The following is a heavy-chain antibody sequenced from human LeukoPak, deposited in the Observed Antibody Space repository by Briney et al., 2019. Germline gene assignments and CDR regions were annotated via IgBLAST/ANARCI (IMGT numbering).Heavy chain of an antibody. CDR3: ARSPGQQLVLSLFDY. D-gene: IGHD6-13*01. V-gene: IGHV3-53*01. Sequence: GGSLRLSCAASGFTFSSYAMSWVRQAPGRGLEGVSVIYSGGSTYYADSVKGRFTISRDNSKNTLYLQMNSLRAEDTAVYYCARSPGQQLVLSLFDYWGQGTLVTVSS. J-gene: IGHJ4*02. CDR2: IYSGGST. CDR1: GFTFSSYA.